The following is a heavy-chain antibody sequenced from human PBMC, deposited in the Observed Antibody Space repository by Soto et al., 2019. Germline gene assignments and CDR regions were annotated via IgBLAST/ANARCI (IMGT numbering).Heavy chain of an antibody. V-gene: IGHV1-69*13. D-gene: IGHD3-22*01. Sequence: ASVKVSCKAAGGTFSSYAISWVRQAPGQGLEWMGGIIPIFGTANYAQKFQGRVTITADESTSTAYMELSSLRSEDTAVYYCASEGATADDSSGYYHDPYYYYGMDVWGQGTTVTVSS. CDR1: GGTFSSYA. J-gene: IGHJ6*02. CDR3: ASEGATADDSSGYYHDPYYYYGMDV. CDR2: IIPIFGTA.